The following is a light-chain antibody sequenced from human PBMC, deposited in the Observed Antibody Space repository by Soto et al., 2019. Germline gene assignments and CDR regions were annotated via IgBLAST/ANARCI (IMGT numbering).Light chain of an antibody. J-gene: IGKJ4*01. CDR2: GAS. CDR1: QSVSSN. V-gene: IGKV3-15*01. Sequence: EIVMTQSPATLSVSPGERATLSCRASQSVSSNLAWYQQKPGQAPRLLLYGASTRATGIPARFSGSGSGTEFTLTISSLQSEDFAVYYCHQYDNWPALTFGGGTKVDI. CDR3: HQYDNWPALT.